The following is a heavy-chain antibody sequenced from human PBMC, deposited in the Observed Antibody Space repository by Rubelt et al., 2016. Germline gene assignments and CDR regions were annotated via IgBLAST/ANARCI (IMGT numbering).Heavy chain of an antibody. D-gene: IGHD2-8*01. CDR3: ARAQRIRLLMVYAPTFDY. V-gene: IGHV1-3*01. CDR2: INAGNGNT. CDR1: GYTFTSYA. J-gene: IGHJ4*02. Sequence: QVQFVQSGAEVKKPGASVKVSCKASGYTFTSYAMHWVRQAPGQRLEWMGWINAGNGNTKYSPKFQGRVTITRDTSASTAYMELSSLRSEDTAVYYCARAQRIRLLMVYAPTFDYWGQGTLVTVSS.